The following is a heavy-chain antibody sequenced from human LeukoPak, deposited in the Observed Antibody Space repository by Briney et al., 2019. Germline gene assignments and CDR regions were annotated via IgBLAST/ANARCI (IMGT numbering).Heavy chain of an antibody. D-gene: IGHD1-20*01. J-gene: IGHJ6*03. CDR2: IYYSGST. CDR3: ARDNWNYDYYSMDV. Sequence: SETLSLTCTVSGGSISSYYWSWIRQPPGKGLEWIGYIYYSGSTNYNPSLKSRVTISVDTSKNQFSLKLSSVTAADTAVYYCARDNWNYDYYSMDVWGKGTTVTVSS. CDR1: GGSISSYY. V-gene: IGHV4-59*01.